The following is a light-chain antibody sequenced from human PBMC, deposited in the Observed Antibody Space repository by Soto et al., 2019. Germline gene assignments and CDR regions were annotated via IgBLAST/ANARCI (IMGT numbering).Light chain of an antibody. CDR3: QQYSGAVT. V-gene: IGKV1-5*01. J-gene: IGKJ4*01. Sequence: DIQMTQSPSSLSASVVDRVTITCRASQSISSWLAWYQQKPGKAPKLLIYDASSLESGVPSRFSGSGSGTEFTLTISSLQPHDFATYYCQQYSGAVTFGGGTKVDIK. CDR1: QSISSW. CDR2: DAS.